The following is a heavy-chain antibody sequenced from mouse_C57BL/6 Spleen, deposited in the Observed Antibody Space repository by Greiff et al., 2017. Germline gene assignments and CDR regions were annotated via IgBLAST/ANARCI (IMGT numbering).Heavy chain of an antibody. CDR1: GSTFSSYG. V-gene: IGHV5-6*01. J-gene: IGHJ2*01. D-gene: IGHD1-1*01. CDR2: ISSGGSYT. Sequence: EVKLMESGGDLVKPGGSLKLSCAASGSTFSSYGMSWVRQTPDKRLEWVATISSGGSYTYYPDSVKGRFTISRDNAKNTLYLQMSSLKSEDTAMYYCARGYGSSFDYWGQGTTLTVSS. CDR3: ARGYGSSFDY.